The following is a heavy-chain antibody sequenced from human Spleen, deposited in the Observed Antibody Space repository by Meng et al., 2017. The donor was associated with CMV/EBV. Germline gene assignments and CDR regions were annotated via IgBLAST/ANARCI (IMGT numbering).Heavy chain of an antibody. CDR2: VSSSGNTI. J-gene: IGHJ4*02. V-gene: IGHV3-48*03. CDR1: GFTFSSYE. Sequence: GESLKISCAGSGFTFSSYEMNWVRQAPGKGLEWVSYVSSSGNTIYYTDSVKGRFTSSRDNAKNSLYLQMNRLRVEDTAVYYCARVPPIVVVPAARNYYFDYWGQGTLVTVSS. D-gene: IGHD2-2*01. CDR3: ARVPPIVVVPAARNYYFDY.